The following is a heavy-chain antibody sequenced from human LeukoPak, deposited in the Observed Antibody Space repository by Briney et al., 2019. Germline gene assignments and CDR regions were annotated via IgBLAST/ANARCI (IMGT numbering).Heavy chain of an antibody. CDR2: IYYSGST. CDR1: GSSLSSGGYY. Sequence: SETLSLTCTVSGSSLSSGGYYWGWIRQPPGKGLEWIGSIYYSGSTYYNPSLKSRVTISVDTSKNQFSLKLSSVTAADTAVYYCASPGGGPTDYWGQGTLVTVSS. D-gene: IGHD3-16*01. J-gene: IGHJ4*02. V-gene: IGHV4-39*01. CDR3: ASPGGGPTDY.